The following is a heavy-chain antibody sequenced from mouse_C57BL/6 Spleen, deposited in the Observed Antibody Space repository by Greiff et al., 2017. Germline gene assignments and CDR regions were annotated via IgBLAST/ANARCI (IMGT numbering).Heavy chain of an antibody. CDR3: ARTTVVATYAMGY. D-gene: IGHD1-1*01. CDR2: IDPEDGET. CDR1: GFNIKDYY. V-gene: IGHV14-2*01. Sequence: VQLQQSGAELVKPGASVTLSCTASGFNIKDYYMHWVKQRTEQGLEWIGRIDPEDGETKYAPKFPGKATITADTSSNTAYLQLSSMTSEDTAVYYCARTTVVATYAMGYWGQGASVTVSS. J-gene: IGHJ4*01.